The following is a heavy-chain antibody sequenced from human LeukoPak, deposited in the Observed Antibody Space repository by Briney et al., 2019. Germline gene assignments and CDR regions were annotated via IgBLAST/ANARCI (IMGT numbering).Heavy chain of an antibody. V-gene: IGHV1-2*02. CDR3: ARRRITMIVEGFDP. CDR1: GYTFTGYY. CDR2: INPNSGGT. J-gene: IGHJ5*02. Sequence: ASVKVSCKASGYTFTGYYRHWVRQAPGQGLEWMGWINPNSGGTNYAQKFQGRVTMTRDTSISTAYMELSRLRSDDTAVYYCARRRITMIVEGFDPWGQGTLVTVSS. D-gene: IGHD3-22*01.